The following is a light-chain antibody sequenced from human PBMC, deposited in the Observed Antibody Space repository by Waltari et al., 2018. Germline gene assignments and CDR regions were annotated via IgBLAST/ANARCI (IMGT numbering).Light chain of an antibody. CDR2: KSS. J-gene: IGKJ1*01. V-gene: IGKV1-5*03. CDR1: QSISSW. CDR3: QQYNIYWT. Sequence: DIQMTQSPSTLSASVGDRVTITGRASQSISSWLAWYQQKPGKAPKLLIYKSSSLESGVPSRFSGSGSGTEFTLTISSLQPDDFATYYCQQYNIYWTFGQGTKVEIK.